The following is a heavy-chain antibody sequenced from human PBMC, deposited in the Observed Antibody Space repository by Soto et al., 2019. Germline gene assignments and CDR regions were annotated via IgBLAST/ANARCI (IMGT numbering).Heavy chain of an antibody. J-gene: IGHJ4*02. CDR1: GFTFSSYG. CDR3: AKEDYGDSSGYEGAIDY. D-gene: IGHD3-22*01. CDR2: ISYDGSNK. V-gene: IGHV3-30*18. Sequence: QVQLVESGGGVVQPGRSLRLSCAASGFTFSSYGMHWVRQAPGKGLEWVAVISYDGSNKYYADSVKGRFTISRDNSKNTLYLQLNSLRAEDTAMYYCAKEDYGDSSGYEGAIDYWGQGTLVTVSS.